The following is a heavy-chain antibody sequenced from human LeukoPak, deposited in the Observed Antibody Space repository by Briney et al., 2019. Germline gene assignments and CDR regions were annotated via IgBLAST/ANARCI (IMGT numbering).Heavy chain of an antibody. CDR3: ARAPRLDV. J-gene: IGHJ6*02. V-gene: IGHV3-23*01. Sequence: GGSLRLSCAASGFTFSNYAMSWVRRAPGKGLEWVSGISGSGGSTYYADSVKGRLTISRDNSKNSLYLQMNSLRAEDTAVYYCARAPRLDVWGQGTTVTVSS. CDR1: GFTFSNYA. CDR2: ISGSGGST.